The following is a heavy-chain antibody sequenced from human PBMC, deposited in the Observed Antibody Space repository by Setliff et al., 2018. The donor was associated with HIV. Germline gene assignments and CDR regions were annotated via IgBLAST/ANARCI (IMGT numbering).Heavy chain of an antibody. CDR2: VYSTGST. CDR3: ARVATGPAAFDI. J-gene: IGHJ3*02. V-gene: IGHV4-59*01. Sequence: SETLSLTCTVSGDSINNYYWSWIRPPPGKGLEWIGYVYSTGSTNSKSSLKRRVTITVDTSKNQCSLKLSSVTAADTAVYYCARVATGPAAFDIWGKGQWSPSPQ. D-gene: IGHD3-9*01. CDR1: GDSINNYY.